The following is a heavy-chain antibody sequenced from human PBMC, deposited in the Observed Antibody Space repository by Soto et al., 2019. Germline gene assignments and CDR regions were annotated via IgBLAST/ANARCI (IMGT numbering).Heavy chain of an antibody. Sequence: SGPSLVNPTETLTLTCTFSGFSITSPGMSVSWIRQPPGRALEWLALIERDDDDKYYSTSLKTRLTISKDTRKNQVVLTMANMDPADTATYYCARSIRGPRKFNGMDVWGQGTTVTVSS. D-gene: IGHD1-20*01. CDR1: GFSITSPGMS. CDR3: ARSIRGPRKFNGMDV. CDR2: IERDDDDK. J-gene: IGHJ6*02. V-gene: IGHV2-70*13.